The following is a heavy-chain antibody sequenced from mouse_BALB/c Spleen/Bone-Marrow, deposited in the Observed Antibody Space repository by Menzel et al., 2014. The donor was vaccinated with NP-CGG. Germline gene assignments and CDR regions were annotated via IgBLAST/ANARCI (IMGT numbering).Heavy chain of an antibody. J-gene: IGHJ4*01. CDR1: GFSLTGYG. CDR2: VWGDGST. Sequence: VQVVESGPGLVSPSQSLSITCTVSGFSLTGYGVSWVRQPPGKGLEGLGMVWGDGSTDSNSAPKSLPSINKDNTESQESLKMNRLQTDDTARYYCARESLLITRALDYWGQGTSVTVTS. V-gene: IGHV2-6-7*01. D-gene: IGHD2-4*01. CDR3: ARESLLITRALDY.